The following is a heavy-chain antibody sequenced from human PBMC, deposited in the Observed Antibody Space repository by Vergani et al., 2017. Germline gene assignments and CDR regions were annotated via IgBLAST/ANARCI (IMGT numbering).Heavy chain of an antibody. CDR1: GFTFSSYW. Sequence: EVQLVESGGGLVQPGGSLRLSCAASGFTFSSYWMSWVRQAPGKGLEWVANIKQDGSEKYYVDSVKGRFTISSDNAKNSLYLQMNSLRAEDTAVYYCAKDTGTGRFPDYWGQGTLVTVSS. CDR2: IKQDGSEK. CDR3: AKDTGTGRFPDY. V-gene: IGHV3-7*01. J-gene: IGHJ4*02. D-gene: IGHD3-10*01.